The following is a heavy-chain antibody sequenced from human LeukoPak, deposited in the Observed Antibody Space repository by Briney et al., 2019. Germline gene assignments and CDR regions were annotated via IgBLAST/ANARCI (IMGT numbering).Heavy chain of an antibody. CDR1: GGSISSGGYY. Sequence: SQTLSLTCTLSGGSISSGGYYWGWIRQHPGEGLEWIGYIHYSGNTYYNPSLKSRLTISPDTSKHQFSLRLSSVTAADTAVYYCARAEFTGVRGVIIDHWGQGTLVTVSS. D-gene: IGHD3-10*01. J-gene: IGHJ5*02. V-gene: IGHV4-31*03. CDR2: IHYSGNT. CDR3: ARAEFTGVRGVIIDH.